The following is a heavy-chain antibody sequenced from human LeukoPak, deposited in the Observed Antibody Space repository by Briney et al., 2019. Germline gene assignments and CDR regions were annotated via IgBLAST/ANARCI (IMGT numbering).Heavy chain of an antibody. Sequence: GGSLRLSCAASGFTFSSYEMNWVRQAPGKGLEWVSYISSSGSTIYYADSVKVRFTISRDNAKNSLYLQMNSLRAEDTAVYYCASQLRFLEWPGGYMDVWGKGTTVTVSS. CDR3: ASQLRFLEWPGGYMDV. J-gene: IGHJ6*03. CDR1: GFTFSSYE. CDR2: ISSSGSTI. D-gene: IGHD3-3*01. V-gene: IGHV3-48*03.